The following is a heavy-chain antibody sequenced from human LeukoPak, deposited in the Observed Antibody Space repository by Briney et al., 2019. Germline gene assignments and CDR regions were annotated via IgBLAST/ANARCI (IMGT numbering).Heavy chain of an antibody. CDR1: GFTFSSYG. CDR2: IRYDGSNK. CDR3: AKDFTTVTTNWFDP. D-gene: IGHD4-17*01. V-gene: IGHV3-30*02. J-gene: IGHJ5*02. Sequence: GGSLRLSCAASGFTFSSYGMHWVRQAPGKGLEWVAFIRYDGSNKYYADSVKGRFTISRDNSKNTLYLQMNSLRAEDTAVYYCAKDFTTVTTNWFDPWGQGTLVTVSS.